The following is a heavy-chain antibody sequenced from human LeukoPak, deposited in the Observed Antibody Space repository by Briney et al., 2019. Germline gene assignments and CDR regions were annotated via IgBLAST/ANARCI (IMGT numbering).Heavy chain of an antibody. CDR2: ISSSSSYI. D-gene: IGHD5-18*01. V-gene: IGHV3-21*01. CDR1: GFTVSSNY. Sequence: GGSLRLSCAASGFTVSSNYMNWVRQAPGKGLEWVSSISSSSSYIYYADSVKGRFTISRDNAKNSLYLQMNSLRAEDTAVYYCARADWDTAMIDYWGQGTLVTVSS. J-gene: IGHJ4*02. CDR3: ARADWDTAMIDY.